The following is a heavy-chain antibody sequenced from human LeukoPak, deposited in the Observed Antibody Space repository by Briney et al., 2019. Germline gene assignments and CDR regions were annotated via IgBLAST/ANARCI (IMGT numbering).Heavy chain of an antibody. CDR3: ARDERYILTGYNPGAFDI. D-gene: IGHD3-9*01. V-gene: IGHV3-30-3*01. J-gene: IGHJ3*02. CDR2: ISYDGSNK. CDR1: GLTVSSYA. Sequence: PGGSLRLSCAASGLTVSSYAMHWVRQAPGKGLEWVAVISYDGSNKDYADSVKGRFTISRDNSKNTLYLQMNSLRAEDTAVYYCARDERYILTGYNPGAFDIWGQGTMVTVSS.